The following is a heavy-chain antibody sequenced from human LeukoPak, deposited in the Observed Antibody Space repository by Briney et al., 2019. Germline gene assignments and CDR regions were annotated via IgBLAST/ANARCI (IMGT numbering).Heavy chain of an antibody. CDR3: ARMSTVATYFDY. J-gene: IGHJ4*02. D-gene: IGHD4-11*01. CDR2: IYSGGST. V-gene: IGHV3-66*02. Sequence: GGSLRLSCAASGFTVSSNYMSWVRQAPGKGLEWVSVIYSGGSTYYADSVKGRFTVSRDNSKNTLYLQMNSLRAEDTAVYYCARMSTVATYFDYWGQGTLVTVSS. CDR1: GFTVSSNY.